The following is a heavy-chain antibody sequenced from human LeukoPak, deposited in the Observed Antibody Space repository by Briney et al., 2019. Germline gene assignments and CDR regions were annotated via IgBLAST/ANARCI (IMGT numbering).Heavy chain of an antibody. Sequence: TSETLSLTCTVSGGSISSSSYYWGWIRQPPGKGLKWIGSIYYSGSTYYNPSLKSRVTISVDTSKNQFSLKLSSVTAADTAVYYCARSQLTLYYFDYWGQGTLVTVSS. J-gene: IGHJ4*02. CDR1: GGSISSSSYY. V-gene: IGHV4-39*01. CDR3: ARSQLTLYYFDY. D-gene: IGHD1-1*01. CDR2: IYYSGST.